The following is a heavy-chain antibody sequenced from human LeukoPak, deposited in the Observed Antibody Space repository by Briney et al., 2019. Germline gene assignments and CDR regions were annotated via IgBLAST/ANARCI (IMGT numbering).Heavy chain of an antibody. CDR3: ARYYDSSGYNPDYYYYGMDV. Sequence: GSSVKVSCKASGGTFSSYAISWVRQAPGQGLEWMGGIIPIFGTANYAQKFQGRVTITADESTSTAYMELSSLRSEDTAVYYCARYYDSSGYNPDYYYYGMDVWGQGTTVTVSS. CDR2: IIPIFGTA. D-gene: IGHD3-22*01. CDR1: GGTFSSYA. J-gene: IGHJ6*02. V-gene: IGHV1-69*01.